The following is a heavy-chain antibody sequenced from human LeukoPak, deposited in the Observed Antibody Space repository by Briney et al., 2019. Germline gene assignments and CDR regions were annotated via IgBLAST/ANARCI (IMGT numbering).Heavy chain of an antibody. CDR2: MYHTGTT. D-gene: IGHD2-15*01. V-gene: IGHV4-38-2*02. J-gene: IGHJ4*02. CDR3: VRAKVVVAATVFDY. CDR1: DYSISSGYY. Sequence: PSETLSLTCSVSDYSISSGYYWGWIRQPPGKGLEWIVSMYHTGTTYYNPSLKSRVTISLDTSKNQFSLILSSVTAADTAVYYCVRAKVVVAATVFDYWGQGTLVTVSS.